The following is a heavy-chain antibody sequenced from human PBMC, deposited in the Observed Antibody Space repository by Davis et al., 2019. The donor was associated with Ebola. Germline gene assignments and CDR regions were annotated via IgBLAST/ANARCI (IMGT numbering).Heavy chain of an antibody. J-gene: IGHJ4*02. CDR3: ATTPQYSSGQNKPFDY. CDR2: INEDGSEE. CDR1: GFTLSSYW. D-gene: IGHD6-19*01. Sequence: GGSLRLSCAASGFTLSSYWMSWVRQAPGMGLEWVANINEDGSEENYMDSVRGRFTISRDNSKNTLYLQLNSLRAEDTAVYYCATTPQYSSGQNKPFDYWGQGTLVSVSS. V-gene: IGHV3-7*01.